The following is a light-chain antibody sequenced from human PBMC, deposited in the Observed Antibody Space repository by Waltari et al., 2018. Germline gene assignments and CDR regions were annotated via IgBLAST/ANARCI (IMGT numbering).Light chain of an antibody. CDR3: CSYAGSLVV. V-gene: IGLV2-11*01. CDR1: SSDVGVYNY. CDR2: DVS. Sequence: QSALTQPRSVSGSPGQSVTISCTGTSSDVGVYNYVSWYQQHPGKAPKLMIYDVSKRPSGVPDRFSGSKSGNTASLTISGLQAEDEADYYCCSYAGSLVVFGGGTKLTVL. J-gene: IGLJ2*01.